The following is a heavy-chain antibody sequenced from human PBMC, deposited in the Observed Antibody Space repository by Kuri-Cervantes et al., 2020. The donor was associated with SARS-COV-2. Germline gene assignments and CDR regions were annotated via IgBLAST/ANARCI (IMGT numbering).Heavy chain of an antibody. V-gene: IGHV3-33*01. Sequence: GGSLRLSCAASGFTFSRYHMHWVRQAPGKGLEWVTVIWNDGSNKYYADSVKGRFTISRDNSKNTLYLQMNSLRAEDTAVYYCARGTDIYDFWSGYPTEYYYYALDVWGQGTTVTVS. J-gene: IGHJ6*02. D-gene: IGHD3-3*01. CDR3: ARGTDIYDFWSGYPTEYYYYALDV. CDR2: IWNDGSNK. CDR1: GFTFSRYH.